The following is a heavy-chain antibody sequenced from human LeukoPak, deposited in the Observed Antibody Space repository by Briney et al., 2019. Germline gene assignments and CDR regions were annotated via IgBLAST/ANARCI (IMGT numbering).Heavy chain of an antibody. J-gene: IGHJ4*02. D-gene: IGHD3-22*01. Sequence: GGSLRLSCAASGFNFRNYWMHWVRQAPGKGLVWVSRINSDGSSTSYADSVKGRFTISRDNAENTLYLQINRLRAEDTAVYYWASYERESRRCDYWGQGTLVTVSS. CDR3: ASYERESRRCDY. CDR2: INSDGSST. CDR1: GFNFRNYW. V-gene: IGHV3-74*01.